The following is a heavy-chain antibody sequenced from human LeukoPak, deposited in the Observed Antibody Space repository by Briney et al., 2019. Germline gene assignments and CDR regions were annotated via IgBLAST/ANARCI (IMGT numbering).Heavy chain of an antibody. CDR2: IWYDGSNK. J-gene: IGHJ4*02. CDR3: ARGIAAAPYYFDY. Sequence: PGRSLRLSCAASGLTFSSYGMHWVRQAPGEGLEWVAVIWYDGSNKYYADSVKGRFTISRDNSKNTLYLRMNSLRAEDTAVYYCARGIAAAPYYFDYWGQGTLVTVSS. CDR1: GLTFSSYG. D-gene: IGHD6-13*01. V-gene: IGHV3-33*01.